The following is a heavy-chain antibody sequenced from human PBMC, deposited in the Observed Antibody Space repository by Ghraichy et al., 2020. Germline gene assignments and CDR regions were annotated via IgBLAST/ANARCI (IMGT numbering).Heavy chain of an antibody. V-gene: IGHV3-23*01. CDR2: ISGSGGST. Sequence: LSLTCAASGFTFSSYAMSWVRQAPGKGLEWVSAISGSGGSTYYADSVKGRFTISRDNSKNTLYLQMNSLRAEDTAVYYCANSGGQLDPFDYWGQGTLVTVSS. J-gene: IGHJ4*02. D-gene: IGHD6-13*01. CDR1: GFTFSSYA. CDR3: ANSGGQLDPFDY.